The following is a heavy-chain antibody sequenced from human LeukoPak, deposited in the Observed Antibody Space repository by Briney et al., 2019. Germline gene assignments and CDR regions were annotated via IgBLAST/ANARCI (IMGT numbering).Heavy chain of an antibody. J-gene: IGHJ3*02. Sequence: SETLSLTCTVSGGSISSSSYYWGWIRQPPGKGLEWIGFFHDGGSTVYNPSFKSRVTISVDTSKNQVYLKLTSVTAADTAVYFCAKFCFDSSGYYDVFDIWGQGTMVTVSS. CDR2: FHDGGST. D-gene: IGHD3-22*01. V-gene: IGHV4-61*05. CDR1: GGSISSSSYY. CDR3: AKFCFDSSGYYDVFDI.